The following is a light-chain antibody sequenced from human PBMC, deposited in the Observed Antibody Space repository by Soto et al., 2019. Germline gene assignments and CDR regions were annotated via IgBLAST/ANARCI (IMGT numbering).Light chain of an antibody. CDR1: QGVSSN. CDR3: QQYNDWPPKQYT. J-gene: IGKJ2*01. CDR2: GAS. V-gene: IGKV3-15*01. Sequence: EIVKTQSPATLSVSPGERATLSCRASQGVSSNLAWYKQEPGQAPRLLIYGASTRATGIPARFSGSGSGTEFTLTISSLQSEDFAVYYCQQYNDWPPKQYTFGQGTKLEIK.